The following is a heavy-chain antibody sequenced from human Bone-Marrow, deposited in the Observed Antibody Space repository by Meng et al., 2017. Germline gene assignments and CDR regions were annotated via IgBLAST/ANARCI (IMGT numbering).Heavy chain of an antibody. J-gene: IGHJ5*02. CDR2: INHSGST. CDR1: GGGFSGYY. Sequence: QWQRQQWGARLLMPSSTLSLTCAVYGGGFSGYYWSWIRQPPGKGLEWIGEINHSGSTNYNPSLKSRVTISVDTSKNQLSLKLSSVTAADTAVYYCARAKRIYSGYGWWFDPWGQGTLVTVSS. D-gene: IGHD5-12*01. CDR3: ARAKRIYSGYGWWFDP. V-gene: IGHV4-34*01.